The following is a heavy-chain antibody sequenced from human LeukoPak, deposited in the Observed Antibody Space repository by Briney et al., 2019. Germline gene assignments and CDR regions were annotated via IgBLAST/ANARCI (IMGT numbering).Heavy chain of an antibody. Sequence: SETLSLTCTVAGGSISSSSYFWGWIRQPPGKGLEWIGSIYYSGSTYYNPSLKSRVTISVDTSKNQFSLKLTSVTASDTAVYYCARHRFGGFYYFDYWGQGTLVTVSS. J-gene: IGHJ4*02. D-gene: IGHD3-10*01. CDR1: GGSISSSSYF. CDR3: ARHRFGGFYYFDY. V-gene: IGHV4-39*01. CDR2: IYYSGST.